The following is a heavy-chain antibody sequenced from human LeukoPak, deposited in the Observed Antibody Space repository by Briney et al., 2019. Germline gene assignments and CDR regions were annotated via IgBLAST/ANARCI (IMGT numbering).Heavy chain of an antibody. J-gene: IGHJ6*02. CDR1: GYSFIRYH. D-gene: IGHD2-21*02. CDR3: ARGLPYCGGDCLGNYGMDV. CDR2: LKLYDGSI. Sequence: ASVKVSCKASGYSFIRYHIHWVRQAPGQGLEWMGVLKLYDGSISHAQKFQGRVTMTSDTSTSTVYMELSSLRSEDTAVYFCARGLPYCGGDCLGNYGMDVWGQGTTVTVSS. V-gene: IGHV1-46*01.